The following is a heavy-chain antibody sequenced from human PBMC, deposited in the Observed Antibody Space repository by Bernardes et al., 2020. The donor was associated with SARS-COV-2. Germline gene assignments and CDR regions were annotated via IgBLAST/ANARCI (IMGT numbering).Heavy chain of an antibody. V-gene: IGHV1-8*01. Sequence: SVKVSCKASGYTFTSYDINWVRQATGQGLEWMGWMNPNSGNTGYAQKFQGRVTMTRNTSISTAYMELSSLRSEDTAVYYCARAKAAAGKTLFDYWGQGTLVTVSS. CDR1: GYTFTSYD. CDR2: MNPNSGNT. CDR3: ARAKAAAGKTLFDY. J-gene: IGHJ4*02. D-gene: IGHD6-13*01.